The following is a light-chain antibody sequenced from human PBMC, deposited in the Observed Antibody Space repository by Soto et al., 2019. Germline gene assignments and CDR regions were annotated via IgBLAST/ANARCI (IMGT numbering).Light chain of an antibody. Sequence: EIVLTQSPATLSLSPGERATLSCRASQSVSSYLAWYQQRPGQAPRLLMYDASNRATGIPARFSGSGSGTAFTLTISSLEPEDFALYYCQQRSNWPLTFGGGTKVEI. CDR1: QSVSSY. V-gene: IGKV3-11*01. J-gene: IGKJ4*01. CDR3: QQRSNWPLT. CDR2: DAS.